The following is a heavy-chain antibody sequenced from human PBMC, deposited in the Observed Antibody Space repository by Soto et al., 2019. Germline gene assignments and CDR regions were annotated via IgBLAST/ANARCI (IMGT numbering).Heavy chain of an antibody. CDR3: ARGLEYSSSWFIDYYGMDV. J-gene: IGHJ6*02. CDR2: IIPICGTA. Sequence: SVKVSCNASGGTFSSYAISWVRQAPGQGLEWMGGIIPICGTANYAQKFQGGVTMTRDISISTAYMELSSLRSEDTAVYYCARGLEYSSSWFIDYYGMDVGGQGTTVTVSS. D-gene: IGHD6-13*01. V-gene: IGHV1-69*05. CDR1: GGTFSSYA.